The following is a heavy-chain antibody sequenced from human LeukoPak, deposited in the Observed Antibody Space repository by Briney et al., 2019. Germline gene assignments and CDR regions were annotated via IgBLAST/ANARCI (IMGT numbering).Heavy chain of an antibody. D-gene: IGHD5-18*01. Sequence: GGSLRLSCAASGFTFSSYSMNWVRQAPGKGLEWVSSISSSSSYIYYADSVKGRFTISRDNAKNSLYLQMNSLRAEDTAVYYCARDRVSSYGYNDYWGQGTLVTVSS. CDR3: ARDRVSSYGYNDY. CDR2: ISSSSSYI. V-gene: IGHV3-21*03. J-gene: IGHJ4*02. CDR1: GFTFSSYS.